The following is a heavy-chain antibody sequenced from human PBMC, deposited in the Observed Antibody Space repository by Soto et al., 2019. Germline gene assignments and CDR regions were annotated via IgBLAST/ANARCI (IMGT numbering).Heavy chain of an antibody. Sequence: EVQLVESGGGLVQPGGSLRLSCAASGFTVSTNYMSWVRQPPGKGLEWVSVIYSGGSTYYADSVKGRFTISRDNSKNTLYLQMNSLRAEDTAVYYCARDTYYGSGRGIYYFDYWGQGTLVTVSS. CDR2: IYSGGST. CDR3: ARDTYYGSGRGIYYFDY. D-gene: IGHD3-10*01. J-gene: IGHJ4*02. V-gene: IGHV3-66*01. CDR1: GFTVSTNY.